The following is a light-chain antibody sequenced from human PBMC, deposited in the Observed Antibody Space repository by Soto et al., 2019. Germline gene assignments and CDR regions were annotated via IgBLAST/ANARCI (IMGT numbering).Light chain of an antibody. Sequence: QSVLTQPPSVSGAPGQRVTISCTGSSSNIGAGYDVHWYQQLPGTAPKLLIYDNSNRPSGVPDRFSGSKSGTSPSLAITGLQAEDEADYYCQSYDNSLSGYVFGPGTKVTVL. CDR2: DNS. CDR1: SSNIGAGYD. J-gene: IGLJ1*01. CDR3: QSYDNSLSGYV. V-gene: IGLV1-40*01.